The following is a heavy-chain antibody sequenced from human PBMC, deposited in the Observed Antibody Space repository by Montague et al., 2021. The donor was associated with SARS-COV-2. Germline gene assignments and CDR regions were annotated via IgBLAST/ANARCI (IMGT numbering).Heavy chain of an antibody. CDR2: VIHSGKT. Sequence: SETLSLTCAVYGASFTAYHCTWIRQSPGRGLEWIGEVIHSGKTSYNPSPHRRLPISVDIYKYQFSLRLSPVTAADTAVSFCAKGSHTYVTRGLRAGCFDPWGQGTLVTVSS. D-gene: IGHD5-18*01. V-gene: IGHV4-34*01. CDR3: AKGSHTYVTRGLRAGCFDP. J-gene: IGHJ5*02. CDR1: GASFTAYH.